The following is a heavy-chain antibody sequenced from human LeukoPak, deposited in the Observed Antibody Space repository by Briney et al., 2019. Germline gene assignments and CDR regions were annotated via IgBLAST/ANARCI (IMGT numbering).Heavy chain of an antibody. CDR3: ARDRDDFWSGYMNWFDP. CDR1: GFTFSSYS. D-gene: IGHD3-3*01. Sequence: GGSLRLSCAASGFTFSSYSMNWVRQAPGKGLEWVSSISSSSSYIYYADPVKGRFTISRDNAKNSLYLQMNSLRAEDTAVYYCARDRDDFWSGYMNWFDPWGQGTLVTVSS. V-gene: IGHV3-21*01. J-gene: IGHJ5*02. CDR2: ISSSSSYI.